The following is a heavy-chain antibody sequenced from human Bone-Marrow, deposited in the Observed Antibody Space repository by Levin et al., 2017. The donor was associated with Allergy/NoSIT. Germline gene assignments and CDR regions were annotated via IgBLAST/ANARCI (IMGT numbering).Heavy chain of an antibody. Sequence: SCAASGFTFSSYSMNWVRQAPGKGLEWVSSISSSSSYIYYADSVKGRFTISRDNAKNSLYLQMNSLRAEDTAVYYCASLAYCGGDCYARHFDYWGQGTLVTVSS. V-gene: IGHV3-21*01. J-gene: IGHJ4*02. CDR3: ASLAYCGGDCYARHFDY. CDR2: ISSSSSYI. D-gene: IGHD2-21*02. CDR1: GFTFSSYS.